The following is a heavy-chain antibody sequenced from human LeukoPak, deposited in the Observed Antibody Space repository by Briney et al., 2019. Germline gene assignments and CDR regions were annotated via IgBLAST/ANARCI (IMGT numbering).Heavy chain of an antibody. Sequence: SEPLSLTCTVSGGSINNYYWSWIRQPPGKGLEWIGYIYYRGSTNYNPSLKSRVTFSVDTSKNQFSLKLNSVTAADTAVYYCARGGDYGDLRYFDYWGQGTLVTVSS. V-gene: IGHV4-59*01. CDR3: ARGGDYGDLRYFDY. CDR1: GGSINNYY. D-gene: IGHD4-17*01. J-gene: IGHJ4*02. CDR2: IYYRGST.